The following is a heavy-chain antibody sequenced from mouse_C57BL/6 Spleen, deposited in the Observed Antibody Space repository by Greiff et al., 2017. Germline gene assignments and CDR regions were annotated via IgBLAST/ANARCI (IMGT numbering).Heavy chain of an antibody. J-gene: IGHJ4*01. Sequence: VQGVESGPGLVQPSQSLSITCTVSGFSLTSYGVHWVRQSPGKGLEWLGVIWRGGSTDYNAAFMSRLSITKDNSKSQVFFKMNSQQADDTAIYYCAKGDYGRGDYAMDYWGQGTSVTVSS. V-gene: IGHV2-5*01. CDR1: GFSLTSYG. D-gene: IGHD1-1*01. CDR3: AKGDYGRGDYAMDY. CDR2: IWRGGST.